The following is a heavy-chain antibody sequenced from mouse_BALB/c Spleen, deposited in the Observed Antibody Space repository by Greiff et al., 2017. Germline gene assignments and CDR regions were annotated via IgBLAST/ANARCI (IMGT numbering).Heavy chain of an antibody. V-gene: IGHV1-54*01. D-gene: IGHD2-10*02. CDR2: INPGSGGT. Sequence: VQLHQSGAELVRPGTSVKVSCKASGYAFTNYLIEWVKQRPGQGLEWIGVINPGSGGTNYNEKFKGKATLTADKSSSTAYMQLSSLTSDDSAVYFCARSEYGNAMDYWGQGTSVTVSS. J-gene: IGHJ4*01. CDR1: GYAFTNYL. CDR3: ARSEYGNAMDY.